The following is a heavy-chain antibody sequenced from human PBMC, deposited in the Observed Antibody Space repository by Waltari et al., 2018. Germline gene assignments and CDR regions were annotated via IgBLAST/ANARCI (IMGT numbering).Heavy chain of an antibody. Sequence: EVQLVESGGGLVKPGGSLRLSCAASGFTFSSYSMNWVRQAPGKGLEWVSSISSSSSYIYYADSVKGRFTISRDNAKNSLYLQMNSLRAEDTAVYYCARDSKWSQIADYWGQGTLVTVSS. V-gene: IGHV3-21*01. J-gene: IGHJ4*02. CDR2: ISSSSSYI. CDR3: ARDSKWSQIADY. D-gene: IGHD2-8*01. CDR1: GFTFSSYS.